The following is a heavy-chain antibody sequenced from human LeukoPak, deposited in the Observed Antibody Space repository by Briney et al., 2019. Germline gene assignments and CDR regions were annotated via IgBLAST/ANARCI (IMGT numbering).Heavy chain of an antibody. J-gene: IGHJ4*02. CDR3: AKGLRYSDY. CDR2: ISGSGSTT. V-gene: IGHV3-23*01. Sequence: GGSLRLSCAASGFSFSSYAMTWVRQAPGKGLEWVSTISGSGSTTYYADSVKGRLTISRDNSKNTLYLQMNSLRAEDTALYYCAKGLRYSDYWGQGTLVTVSS. D-gene: IGHD4-17*01. CDR1: GFSFSSYA.